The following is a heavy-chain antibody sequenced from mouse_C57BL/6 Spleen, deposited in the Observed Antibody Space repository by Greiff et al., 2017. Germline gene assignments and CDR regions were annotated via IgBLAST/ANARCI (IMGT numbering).Heavy chain of an antibody. D-gene: IGHD1-1*01. CDR2: IDPANGNT. Sequence: VQLKESVAELVRPGASVKLSCTASGFNIKNTYMHWVKQRPEQGLEWIGRIDPANGNTKYAPKFQGKATITADTSSNTAYLQLSSLTSEDTAIYYCARNYGSSPYAMDYWGQGTSVTVSS. J-gene: IGHJ4*01. CDR3: ARNYGSSPYAMDY. CDR1: GFNIKNTY. V-gene: IGHV14-3*01.